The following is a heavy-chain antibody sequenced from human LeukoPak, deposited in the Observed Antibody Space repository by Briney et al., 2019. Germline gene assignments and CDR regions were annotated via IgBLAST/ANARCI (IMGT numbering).Heavy chain of an antibody. J-gene: IGHJ6*03. V-gene: IGHV4-4*09. CDR3: ARSLYYYGSGSRRHYYYYYMDV. CDR1: GGSISSYY. CDR2: IYTSGST. Sequence: PSETLSLTCTVSGGSISSYYWSWIRQPPGKGLEWIGYIYTSGSTNYNPSLKSRVTISVDTSKNQFSLKPSSVTAADTAVYYCARSLYYYGSGSRRHYYYYYMDVWGKGTTVTVSS. D-gene: IGHD3-10*01.